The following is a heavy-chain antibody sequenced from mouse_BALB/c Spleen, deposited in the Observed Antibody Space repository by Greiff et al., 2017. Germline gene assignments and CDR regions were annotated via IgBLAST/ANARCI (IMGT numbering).Heavy chain of an antibody. CDR2: ISTYYGDA. Sequence: VQLQQSGAELVRPGVSVKISCKGSGYTFTDYAMHWVKQSHAKSLEWIGVISTYYGDASYNQKFKGKSTMTVDKSSSTAYMELARLTSEDSAIYYCARDPHYYGSSYWYFDVWGAGTTVTVSS. J-gene: IGHJ1*01. V-gene: IGHV1S137*01. CDR1: GYTFTDYA. CDR3: ARDPHYYGSSYWYFDV. D-gene: IGHD1-1*01.